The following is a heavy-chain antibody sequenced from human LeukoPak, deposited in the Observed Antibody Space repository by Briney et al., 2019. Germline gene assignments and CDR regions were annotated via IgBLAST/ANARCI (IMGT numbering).Heavy chain of an antibody. V-gene: IGHV3-66*01. J-gene: IGHJ4*02. CDR3: ARVLGSPSYFDD. Sequence: GGSLRPSCAASGFTVSTNHMSWVRQSPGKGLEWVSVTYRGGTSDYGDFVKDRFSSYRDSSKNTLDLQMNSLRAEDTAVYYCARVLGSPSYFDDWGQGTLVTVSP. CDR2: TYRGGTS. CDR1: GFTVSTNH. D-gene: IGHD3-16*01.